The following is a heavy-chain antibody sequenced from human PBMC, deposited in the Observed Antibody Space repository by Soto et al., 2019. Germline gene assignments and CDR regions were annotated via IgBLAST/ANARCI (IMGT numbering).Heavy chain of an antibody. D-gene: IGHD3-3*01. V-gene: IGHV3-23*01. CDR2: ISGSGGST. J-gene: IGHJ4*02. CDR3: AKGPSIFGVVIIPEYYFDY. Sequence: GGSLRLSCAASGFTFSTYAMSWVRQAPGKGLEWISGISGSGGSTHYADSVKGRFTISRDNSQNTLYLQLNSLRAEDTAVYYCAKGPSIFGVVIIPEYYFDYWGRGTLVTVSS. CDR1: GFTFSTYA.